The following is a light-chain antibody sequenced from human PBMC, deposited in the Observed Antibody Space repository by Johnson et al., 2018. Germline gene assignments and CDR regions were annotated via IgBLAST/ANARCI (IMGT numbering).Light chain of an antibody. CDR3: GTWDSSLSAGNV. CDR2: ENN. Sequence: VLTQPPSVSAAPGQKVTISCSGNSSNIGNNYVSWYQQLPGTAPKLLIYENNKRPSGIPDRFSGSKSGTSATLGITGLQTGDEADYYCGTWDSSLSAGNVFGTGTKVTVL. V-gene: IGLV1-51*02. CDR1: SSNIGNNY. J-gene: IGLJ1*01.